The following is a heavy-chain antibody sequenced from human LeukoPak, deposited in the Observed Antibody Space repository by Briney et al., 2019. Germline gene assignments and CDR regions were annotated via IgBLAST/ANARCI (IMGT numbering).Heavy chain of an antibody. J-gene: IGHJ4*02. D-gene: IGHD1-14*01. CDR3: AKSSPPPINY. CDR1: GFTFSSYW. Sequence: PGGSLRLSCAASGFTFSSYWMSWVRQAPGKGLEWVANIKQDGSEKYYVDSVKGRFTISRDNSKNTVYLQMNSLRAEDTAVYYCAKSSPPPINYWGQGTLVTVSS. CDR2: IKQDGSEK. V-gene: IGHV3-7*03.